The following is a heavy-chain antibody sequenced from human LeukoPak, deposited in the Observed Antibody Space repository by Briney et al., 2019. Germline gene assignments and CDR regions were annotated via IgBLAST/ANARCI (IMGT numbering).Heavy chain of an antibody. CDR3: AKSRDGYNSFDY. V-gene: IGHV3-23*01. D-gene: IGHD5-24*01. J-gene: IGHJ4*02. CDR2: ISGSGGST. Sequence: GGSLRLSCAASGFTFSSYAMSWVRQAPGKGLGWVSAISGSGGSTYYADSVKGRFTISRDNSKNTLYLQMNSLRAEDTAVYYCAKSRDGYNSFDYWGQGTLVTVSS. CDR1: GFTFSSYA.